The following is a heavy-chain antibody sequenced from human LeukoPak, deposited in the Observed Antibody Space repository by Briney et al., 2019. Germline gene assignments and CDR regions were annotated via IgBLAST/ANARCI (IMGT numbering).Heavy chain of an antibody. CDR2: INPDGSEK. V-gene: IGHV3-7*01. CDR1: GITFRNYW. CDR3: ATEPGIGYAFDI. J-gene: IGHJ3*02. Sequence: PGGSLRLSCVASGITFRNYWMSWVRQAPGKGLEWVANINPDGSEKNYAQSVKGRFTISRDNAKNSVSLQMNSLRGEDTAVYYCATEPGIGYAFDIWGQGTRVTVSS. D-gene: IGHD3-10*01.